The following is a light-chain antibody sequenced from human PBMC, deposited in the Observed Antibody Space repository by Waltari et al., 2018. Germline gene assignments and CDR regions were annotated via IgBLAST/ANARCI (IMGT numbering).Light chain of an antibody. V-gene: IGLV2-14*01. Sequence: QSALTPAAPVSGFPGQSATLPWTGTRSDVGGFKFGAWYPHPPRKTPKLIIYEVSKRPSVVSSRFSCSKSGSTASLTISGLQAEDEADYYCSSYTNNRTRVFGGGTRLTVL. CDR1: RSDVGGFKF. CDR3: SSYTNNRTRV. CDR2: EVS. J-gene: IGLJ2*01.